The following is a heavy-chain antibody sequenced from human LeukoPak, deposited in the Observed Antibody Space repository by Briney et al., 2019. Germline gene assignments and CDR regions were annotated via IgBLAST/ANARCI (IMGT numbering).Heavy chain of an antibody. Sequence: SKTLSLTCTVSGGSISSSSYYWGWIRQPPGKGLEWIGSIYYSGSTYYNPSLKSRVTISVDTSKNQFSLKLSSVTAADTAVYYCARRYSSSKSFFDYWGQGTLVTVSS. D-gene: IGHD6-13*01. CDR2: IYYSGST. V-gene: IGHV4-39*01. CDR3: ARRYSSSKSFFDY. CDR1: GGSISSSSYY. J-gene: IGHJ4*02.